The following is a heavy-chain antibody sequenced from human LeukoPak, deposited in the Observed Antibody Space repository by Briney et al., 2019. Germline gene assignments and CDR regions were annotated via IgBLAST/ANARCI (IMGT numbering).Heavy chain of an antibody. CDR3: AKGSNFAFDN. Sequence: PGGSLRLSCAASGFSFSNFWMHWVRQAPGMGLVWVSQINPDGTAALYADSVKGRFTISRDNAKSMLYLQMNTLRADDTAVYYCAKGSNFAFDNWGQGILVTVSS. V-gene: IGHV3-74*01. J-gene: IGHJ4*02. CDR2: INPDGTAA. D-gene: IGHD1-1*01. CDR1: GFSFSNFW.